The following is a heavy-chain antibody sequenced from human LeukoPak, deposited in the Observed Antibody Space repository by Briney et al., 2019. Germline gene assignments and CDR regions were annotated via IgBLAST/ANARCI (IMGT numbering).Heavy chain of an antibody. D-gene: IGHD1-26*01. J-gene: IGHJ4*02. CDR1: GYTFTGYY. CDR2: INPNSGGT. V-gene: IGHV1-2*02. CDR3: ARETSPESIMGATTHFDY. Sequence: ASVKVSCKASGYTFTGYYMHWVRQAPGQGLEWMGWINPNSGGTNYAQKFQGRVTMTRDTSISTAYMELSRLRSDDTAVYYCARETSPESIMGATTHFDYWGQGTLVTVSS.